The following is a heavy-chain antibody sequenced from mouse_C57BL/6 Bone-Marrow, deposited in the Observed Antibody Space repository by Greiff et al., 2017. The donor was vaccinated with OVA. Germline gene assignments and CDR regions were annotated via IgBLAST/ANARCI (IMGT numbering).Heavy chain of an antibody. D-gene: IGHD3-2*02. J-gene: IGHJ3*01. V-gene: IGHV2-9-1*01. CDR3: ARNSAAQATGFAY. CDR2: IWTGGGA. Sequence: QVQLKESGPGLVAPSPSLPISCTASGFSLTSYAISWVRQPPGKGLEWLGVIWTGGGANYNSALNSRPSICKDNSNSQVFLKMNSLQTDDTARYYCARNSAAQATGFAYWGQGTLVTVSA. CDR1: GFSLTSYA.